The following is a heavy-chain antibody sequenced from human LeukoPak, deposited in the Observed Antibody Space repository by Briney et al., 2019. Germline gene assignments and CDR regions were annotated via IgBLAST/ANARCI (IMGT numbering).Heavy chain of an antibody. CDR2: ISSSSSYI. CDR3: ARDPSRGAYGDYDLAFDY. V-gene: IGHV3-21*01. J-gene: IGHJ4*02. CDR1: GFTFSSYS. D-gene: IGHD4-17*01. Sequence: GGSLRLSCAASGFTFSSYSMNWVRQAPGKGLEWVSSISSSSSYIYYADSVKGRFTISRDNAKNSLYLQMNSLRAEDTAVYYCARDPSRGAYGDYDLAFDYWGQGTLVTVSS.